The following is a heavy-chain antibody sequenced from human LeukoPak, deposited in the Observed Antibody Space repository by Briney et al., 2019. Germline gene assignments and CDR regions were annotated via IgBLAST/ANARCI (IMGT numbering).Heavy chain of an antibody. V-gene: IGHV5-51*01. Sequence: GESLKISCQGSGSIFTSYWIGWVRQLPGKGLEWMGIIYPGDSDTRYSPSFQGQVTISADKSISTAYLQWSSLKASDTAMYYCARSPNTGTVDYWGQGTLVTVSS. CDR3: ARSPNTGTVDY. D-gene: IGHD1-7*01. CDR1: GSIFTSYW. J-gene: IGHJ4*02. CDR2: IYPGDSDT.